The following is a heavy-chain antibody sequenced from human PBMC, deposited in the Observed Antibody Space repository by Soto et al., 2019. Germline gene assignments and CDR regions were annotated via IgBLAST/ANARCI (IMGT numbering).Heavy chain of an antibody. CDR3: ARGLEPNWFDP. D-gene: IGHD1-1*01. CDR2: IYPGDSDT. J-gene: IGHJ5*02. V-gene: IGHV5-51*01. CDR1: GYSFTSYW. Sequence: PGEFLKISCKGSGYSFTSYWIAWVRQMPGKGLECMGIIYPGDSDTRYSPSFEGQVTISADKSISTAYLQWSSLKASDTAMYYCARGLEPNWFDPWGQGTLVTVSS.